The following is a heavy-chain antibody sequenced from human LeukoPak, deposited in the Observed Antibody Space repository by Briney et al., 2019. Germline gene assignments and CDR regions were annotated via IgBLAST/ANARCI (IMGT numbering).Heavy chain of an antibody. CDR1: GFTFSNNA. Sequence: PGGSLRLSCAASGFTFSNNAMSWVRQAPGKGLEWVSAISGDSTWYADSVKGRFTISRDISKNTLYLQMNSLRAEDTAVYYCAKPVCTITSCQPYFDYWGQGTLLTVPS. V-gene: IGHV3-23*01. J-gene: IGHJ4*02. D-gene: IGHD2-2*01. CDR2: ISGDST. CDR3: AKPVCTITSCQPYFDY.